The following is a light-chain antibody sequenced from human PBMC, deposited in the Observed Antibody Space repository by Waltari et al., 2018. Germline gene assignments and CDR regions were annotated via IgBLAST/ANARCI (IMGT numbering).Light chain of an antibody. CDR3: CSYAGSYTHVV. J-gene: IGLJ2*01. CDR1: SSDVGGYAY. Sequence: QSALTQPRSVSGSPGQSVTISCTGTSSDVGGYAYVSWYQHHPGKAPKLMICDVTKRTSGVPDRFSGSKSGNTASLTISGLQAEDEADYYCCSYAGSYTHVVFGGGTKLTVL. V-gene: IGLV2-11*01. CDR2: DVT.